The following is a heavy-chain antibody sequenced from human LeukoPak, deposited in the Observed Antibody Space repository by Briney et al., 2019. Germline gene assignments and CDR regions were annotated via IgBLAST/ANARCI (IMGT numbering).Heavy chain of an antibody. CDR1: GFTFSSYA. J-gene: IGHJ4*02. Sequence: PGGSLRLSCAASGFTFSSYAMSWVRQAPGKGLEWVSSISSSGGTTYYADSVKGRFTISRDYSKNTLYLQMNSLRAEDTASYYCAKDGMYSSSSSYYFDYWGPGTLVTVSS. D-gene: IGHD6-6*01. CDR2: ISSSGGTT. V-gene: IGHV3-23*01. CDR3: AKDGMYSSSSSYYFDY.